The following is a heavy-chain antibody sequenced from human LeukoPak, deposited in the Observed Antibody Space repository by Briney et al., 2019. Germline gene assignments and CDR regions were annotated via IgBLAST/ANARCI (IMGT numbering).Heavy chain of an antibody. D-gene: IGHD3-16*01. Sequence: PGGSLRLSCAASGFTVSSNYMSWVRQAPGKGLEWVSVMYSGDSTFYADSVEGRFTISRDNSKNTLYLQMNSLRAEDTAVYYCARALGDAFDIWGQGTMVTVSS. CDR3: ARALGDAFDI. CDR1: GFTVSSNY. CDR2: MYSGDST. J-gene: IGHJ3*02. V-gene: IGHV3-53*01.